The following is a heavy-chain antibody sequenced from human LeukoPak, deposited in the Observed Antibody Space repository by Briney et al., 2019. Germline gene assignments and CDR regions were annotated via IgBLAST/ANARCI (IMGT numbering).Heavy chain of an antibody. J-gene: IGHJ4*02. Sequence: GASVKVSCKASGYTFTGYYMHWVRQAPGQGLEWMGWINPYGGGTNYAQKFQGRVTMTRDTSISTAFMELSRLRSDDTAVYYCARGAPGIFIDYWGQGTLVTVSS. V-gene: IGHV1-2*02. CDR1: GYTFTGYY. CDR2: INPYGGGT. CDR3: ARGAPGIFIDY. D-gene: IGHD3-3*01.